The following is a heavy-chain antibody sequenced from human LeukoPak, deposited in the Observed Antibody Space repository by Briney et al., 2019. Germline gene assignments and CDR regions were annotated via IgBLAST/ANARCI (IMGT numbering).Heavy chain of an antibody. CDR1: GDSVSGHY. Sequence: SETLSLTCTVSGDSVSGHYWSWIRQTPGKGLEWIGYVSYSGGTNYNPSLKRRVSISLDTSKNQFSLKLSSPAAADPAVYYCARAPMAITTSAFPDAFDFWGQGTLVTVSS. J-gene: IGHJ3*01. D-gene: IGHD5-12*01. V-gene: IGHV4-59*02. CDR2: VSYSGGT. CDR3: ARAPMAITTSAFPDAFDF.